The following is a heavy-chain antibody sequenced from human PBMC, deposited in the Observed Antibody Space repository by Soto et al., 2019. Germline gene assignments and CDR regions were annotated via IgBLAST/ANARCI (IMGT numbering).Heavy chain of an antibody. V-gene: IGHV4-34*01. Sequence: SETLSLTCAVYGGSFSGYYWSWIRQPPGKGLEWIGEINHSGSTNYNPSLKSRVTISVDTSKNQFSLKLSSVTAADTAVYYCARTGRSSRGMNWFDPWGQGTLVTVSS. J-gene: IGHJ5*02. CDR3: ARTGRSSRGMNWFDP. D-gene: IGHD6-13*01. CDR2: INHSGST. CDR1: GGSFSGYY.